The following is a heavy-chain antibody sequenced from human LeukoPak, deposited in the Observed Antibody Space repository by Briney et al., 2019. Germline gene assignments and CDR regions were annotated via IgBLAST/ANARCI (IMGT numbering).Heavy chain of an antibody. D-gene: IGHD1-26*01. J-gene: IGHJ4*02. V-gene: IGHV3-30*18. Sequence: GGSLRLSCAASGFTFNNYGMHWVRQAPGKGLEWVAVISYDGRNKHYPDSVKGRFTISRDNSKNTLYLQMNSLRAEDTALYFCAKKAQYNGNYPLDYWGQGTLVTVSS. CDR3: AKKAQYNGNYPLDY. CDR1: GFTFNNYG. CDR2: ISYDGRNK.